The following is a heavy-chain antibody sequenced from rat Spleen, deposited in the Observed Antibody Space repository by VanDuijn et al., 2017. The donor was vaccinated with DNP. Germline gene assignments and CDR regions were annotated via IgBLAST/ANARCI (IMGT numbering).Heavy chain of an antibody. CDR3: ATSRFGWALGY. CDR2: IRYDGGST. D-gene: IGHD1-5*01. Sequence: EVQLVESGGDLVQPGRSLKLFCAASGFTFSDYYMAWIRQAPTKGLEWVAYIRYDGGSTYYRESVKGRFTISRANAKSTLYLQMDSLRSEDTATYYCATSRFGWALGYWGQGTLVTVSS. J-gene: IGHJ3*01. V-gene: IGHV5-20*01. CDR1: GFTFSDYY.